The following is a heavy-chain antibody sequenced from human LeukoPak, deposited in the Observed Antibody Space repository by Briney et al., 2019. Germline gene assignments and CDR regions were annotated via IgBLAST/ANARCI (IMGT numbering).Heavy chain of an antibody. D-gene: IGHD3-22*01. V-gene: IGHV4-59*01. CDR2: IYYSGST. J-gene: IGHJ4*02. Sequence: SENLSLTCSVSGGSISSYNWSWIRQPPGKGLEWIGYIYYSGSTNYNPSLKSRVTISVDTSKNQFSLKLSSVAAADTAVYYGAIAHLYYYESSGYYYFVYLGQATLVTVSS. CDR1: GGSISSYN. CDR3: AIAHLYYYESSGYYYFVY.